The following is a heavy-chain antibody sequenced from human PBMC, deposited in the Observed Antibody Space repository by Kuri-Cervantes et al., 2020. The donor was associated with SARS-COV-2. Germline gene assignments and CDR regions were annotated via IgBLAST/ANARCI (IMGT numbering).Heavy chain of an antibody. J-gene: IGHJ6*03. Sequence: GSLRLSCAFYGESFSGYYWNWIRQSPGKGLEWIGEVNHRGSTNYNPSLKSRVTISVDTSSKQFSLKLSSVTAADTAVYYCARAYGFLRYIYYMDVWGRGTTVTVSS. D-gene: IGHD4-17*01. CDR3: ARAYGFLRYIYYMDV. V-gene: IGHV4-34*01. CDR2: VNHRGST. CDR1: GESFSGYY.